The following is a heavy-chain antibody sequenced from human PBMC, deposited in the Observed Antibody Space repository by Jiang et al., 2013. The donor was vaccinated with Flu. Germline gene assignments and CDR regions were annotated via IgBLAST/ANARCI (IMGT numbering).Heavy chain of an antibody. Sequence: GSGLVKPSGTLSLICAVSGGSISSNTWWTWVRQPPGKGLECIGDIFHSGGTNYNPSLKSRVTMSVDKSKNQFSLSLTSVTAADTAVYYCARVYCLRTSCYYYAMDVWGQGTTVTVS. CDR2: IFHSGGT. J-gene: IGHJ6*02. CDR1: GGSISSNTW. CDR3: ARVYCLRTSCYYYAMDV. V-gene: IGHV4-4*02. D-gene: IGHD2-2*01.